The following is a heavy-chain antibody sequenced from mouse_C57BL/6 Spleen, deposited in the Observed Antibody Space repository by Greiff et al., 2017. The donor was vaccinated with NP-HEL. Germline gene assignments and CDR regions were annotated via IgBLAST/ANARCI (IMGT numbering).Heavy chain of an antibody. CDR2: IWSGGST. CDR1: GFSLTSYG. CDR3: AGYYGSRGVWFAY. Sequence: QVQLQQSGPGLVQPSQSLSITCTVSGFSLTSYGVHWVRQPPGKGLEWLGVIWSGGSTDYNAAFISRLSISKDNSKSQVFFKMNSLQADDTAIYYCAGYYGSRGVWFAYWGQGTLVTVSA. V-gene: IGHV2-4*01. J-gene: IGHJ3*01. D-gene: IGHD1-1*01.